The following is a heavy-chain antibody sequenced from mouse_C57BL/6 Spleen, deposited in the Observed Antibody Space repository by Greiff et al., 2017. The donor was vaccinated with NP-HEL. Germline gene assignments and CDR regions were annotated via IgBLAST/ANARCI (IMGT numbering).Heavy chain of an antibody. CDR3: ARSAYYYGSSYADY. V-gene: IGHV5-17*01. CDR1: GFTFSDYG. Sequence: EVQVVESGGGLVKPGGSLKLSCAASGFTFSDYGMHWVRQAPEKGLEWVAYISSGSSTIYYADTVKGRFTISRDNAKNTLFLQMTSLRSEDTAMYYCARSAYYYGSSYADYWGQGTTLTVSS. CDR2: ISSGSSTI. J-gene: IGHJ2*01. D-gene: IGHD1-1*01.